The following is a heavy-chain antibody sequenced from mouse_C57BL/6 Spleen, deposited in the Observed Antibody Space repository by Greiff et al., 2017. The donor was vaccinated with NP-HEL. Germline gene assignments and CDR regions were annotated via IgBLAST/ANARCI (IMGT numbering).Heavy chain of an antibody. CDR2: ISYDGSN. J-gene: IGHJ3*01. CDR1: GYSITSGYY. D-gene: IGHD4-1*01. CDR3: ARDNLGRFAY. V-gene: IGHV3-6*01. Sequence: EVKLMESGPGLVKPSQSLSLTCSVTGYSITSGYYWNWIRQFPGNKLEWMGYISYDGSNNYNPSLKNPISITRDTSKNQFFLKLNSVTTEDTATYYCARDNLGRFAYWGQGTLVTVSA.